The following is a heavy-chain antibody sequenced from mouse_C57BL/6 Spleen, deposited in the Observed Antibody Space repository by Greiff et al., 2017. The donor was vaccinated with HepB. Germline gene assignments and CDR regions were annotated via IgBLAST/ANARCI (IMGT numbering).Heavy chain of an antibody. Sequence: VQLQQSGAELATPGASVKLSCKASGYTFTSYWMHWVKQRPGQGLEWIGYINPSSVYTKYNQKFKDKSTLTADKSSSTAYMQLSILTYEDSAVYYCAKISTVVALPDYWGQGTTLTVSS. V-gene: IGHV1-7*01. D-gene: IGHD1-1*01. CDR3: AKISTVVALPDY. J-gene: IGHJ2*01. CDR2: INPSSVYT. CDR1: GYTFTSYW.